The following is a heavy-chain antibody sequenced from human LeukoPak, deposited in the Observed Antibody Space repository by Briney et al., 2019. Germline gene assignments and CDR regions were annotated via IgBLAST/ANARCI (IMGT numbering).Heavy chain of an antibody. CDR1: GYTFTSYY. V-gene: IGHV1-46*01. CDR3: ARDRDDYVWGSYPLGAFDI. J-gene: IGHJ3*02. CDR2: INPSGGST. Sequence: ASVKVSCKASGYTFTSYYMHWVRQAPGQGLEWMRIINPSGGSTSYAQKFQGRVTMTRDTSTSTVYMELSSLRSEDTAVYYCARDRDDYVWGSYPLGAFDIWGQGTMVTVSS. D-gene: IGHD3-16*02.